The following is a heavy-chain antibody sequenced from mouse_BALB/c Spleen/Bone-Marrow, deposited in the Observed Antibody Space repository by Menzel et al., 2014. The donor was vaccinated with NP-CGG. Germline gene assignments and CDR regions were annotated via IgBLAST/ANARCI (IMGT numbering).Heavy chain of an antibody. CDR3: AMYYYGSSLFAY. J-gene: IGHJ3*01. Sequence: EVQLVESGAELVKPGASVKLSCTASGFNIKDTYMHWVKQRPEQGLEWIGRIDPANGNTKYDPKFQGKATITADTSSNTAYLQLSSLTSEDTAVYYCAMYYYGSSLFAYRGQGTLVTVSA. V-gene: IGHV14-3*02. CDR1: GFNIKDTY. CDR2: IDPANGNT. D-gene: IGHD1-1*01.